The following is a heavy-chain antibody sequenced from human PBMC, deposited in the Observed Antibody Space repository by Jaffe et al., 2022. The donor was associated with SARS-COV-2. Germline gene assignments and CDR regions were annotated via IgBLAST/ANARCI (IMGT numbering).Heavy chain of an antibody. Sequence: QVQLVESGGGVVQPGRSLRLSCAASGFTFSSYGMHWVRQAPGKGLEWVAVIWYDGSNKYYADSVKGRFTISRDNSKNTLYLQMNSLRAEDTAVYYCARDPSVDFWSGYFDYWGQGTLVTVSS. D-gene: IGHD3-3*01. J-gene: IGHJ4*02. CDR3: ARDPSVDFWSGYFDY. CDR1: GFTFSSYG. CDR2: IWYDGSNK. V-gene: IGHV3-33*01.